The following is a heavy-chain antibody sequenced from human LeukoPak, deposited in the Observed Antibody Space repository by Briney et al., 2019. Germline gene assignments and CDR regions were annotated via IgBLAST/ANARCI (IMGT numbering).Heavy chain of an antibody. CDR2: ISGSGGST. D-gene: IGHD3-22*01. V-gene: IGHV3-23*01. CDR3: AKSAYYDASGYYREYYFDY. J-gene: IGHJ4*02. Sequence: GGSLRLSCAASGFTFSSYAMSWVRQAPGKGLEWVSAISGSGGSTYYADSVKGRFTISRDKTKNTLYLQMNSLRAEDTAVYYCAKSAYYDASGYYREYYFDYWGQGTLVTVSS. CDR1: GFTFSSYA.